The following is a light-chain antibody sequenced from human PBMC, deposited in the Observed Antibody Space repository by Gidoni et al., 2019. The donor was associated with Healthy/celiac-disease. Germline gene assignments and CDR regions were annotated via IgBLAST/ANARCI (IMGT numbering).Light chain of an antibody. CDR1: SSNIGAGYD. CDR2: GNS. V-gene: IGLV1-40*01. Sequence: QSVLTQPPSVSGAPVQTVTSSCTGRSSNIGAGYDVHWYQQLPGTAPKLLIYGNSNRPSGVPDRFSGSKSGTSASLAITGLQAEDEADYYCQSYDSSLSGSKVFGTGTKVTVL. CDR3: QSYDSSLSGSKV. J-gene: IGLJ1*01.